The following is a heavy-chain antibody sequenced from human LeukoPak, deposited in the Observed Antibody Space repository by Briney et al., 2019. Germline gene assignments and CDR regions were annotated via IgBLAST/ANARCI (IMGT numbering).Heavy chain of an antibody. V-gene: IGHV3-11*01. CDR2: ISSSGSTI. D-gene: IGHD3-3*01. J-gene: IGHJ4*02. CDR1: GFTFSDYY. Sequence: GGSLRLSCAASGFTFSDYYMSWIRQAPGKGLEWVSYISSSGSTIYYADSVKGRFTISRDNAKNSLYLQMNSLRAEDTAVYYCARGVSRGNVLRFLEWLYYFDYWGQGTLVTVSS. CDR3: ARGVSRGNVLRFLEWLYYFDY.